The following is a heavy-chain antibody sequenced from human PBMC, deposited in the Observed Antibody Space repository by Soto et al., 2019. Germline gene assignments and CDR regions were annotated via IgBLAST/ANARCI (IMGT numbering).Heavy chain of an antibody. CDR2: IIPLYGTV. Sequence: QAHLAQSGAEVKKPGSSVTVSCKASGGTFNSYGIRWVRQAPGQGLDWMGVIIPLYGTVNYAQKFQGIVSITADKSTSTAYMDLNRLRSDDTAVYDCARVRVIRGVSPSHLGLWGQGTQVTVSS. D-gene: IGHD3-10*01. CDR1: GGTFNSYG. CDR3: ARVRVIRGVSPSHLGL. J-gene: IGHJ4*02. V-gene: IGHV1-69*06.